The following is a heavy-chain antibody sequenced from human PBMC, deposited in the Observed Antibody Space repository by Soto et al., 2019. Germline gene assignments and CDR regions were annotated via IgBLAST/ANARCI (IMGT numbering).Heavy chain of an antibody. Sequence: PGGSLRLSCAASGFTFSSYSMNWVRQAPGKGLEWVSYISSSSSTIYYAEFVKGRFTISRDNAKNSLYLQMNSLRDEDTAVYYCSRDRTYYYGSGSYYNPSFDIWGQGTMVTVSS. D-gene: IGHD3-10*01. CDR3: SRDRTYYYGSGSYYNPSFDI. CDR2: ISSSSSTI. J-gene: IGHJ3*02. V-gene: IGHV3-48*02. CDR1: GFTFSSYS.